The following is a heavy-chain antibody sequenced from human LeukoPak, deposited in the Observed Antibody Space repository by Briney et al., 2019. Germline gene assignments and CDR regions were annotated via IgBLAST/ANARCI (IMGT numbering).Heavy chain of an antibody. V-gene: IGHV3-66*02. CDR3: AREDTWGVFDY. CDR2: IYSGGST. Sequence: GGSLRLSCAASGFTVSSNYMSWVRQAPGKGLEWVSVIYSGGSTYYADSVKGRFTISRDNSKNTLYLQMNSLRAEDTAVYYCAREDTWGVFDYWGQGTLVTVSS. CDR1: GFTVSSNY. J-gene: IGHJ4*02. D-gene: IGHD3-16*01.